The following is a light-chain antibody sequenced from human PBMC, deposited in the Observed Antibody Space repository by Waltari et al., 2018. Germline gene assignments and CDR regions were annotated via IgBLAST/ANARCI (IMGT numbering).Light chain of an antibody. J-gene: IGKJ4*01. V-gene: IGKV3-11*01. CDR1: QSIHRY. Sequence: EIVLTQSPATLSLSPGERATLSCRASQSIHRYLVWYKQRPGQAPRLLIYEASNRATGIPARFSGSGSGTDFTLTISSLEPEDFAVYYCQQRSNWPLTFGGGTKVEIK. CDR2: EAS. CDR3: QQRSNWPLT.